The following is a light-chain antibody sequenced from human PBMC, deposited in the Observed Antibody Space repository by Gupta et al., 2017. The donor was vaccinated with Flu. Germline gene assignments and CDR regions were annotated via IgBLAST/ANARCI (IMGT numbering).Light chain of an antibody. CDR3: AARDDRLGDPV. CDR1: Y. J-gene: IGLJ3*02. V-gene: IGLV1-47*01. Sequence: YVYWYQHLPGAAPRHLINGGNERPSGGPYRFSGSKSGTSASLGIGGPLYEDESDYYCAARDDRLGDPVFGGGTRLTVL. CDR2: GGN.